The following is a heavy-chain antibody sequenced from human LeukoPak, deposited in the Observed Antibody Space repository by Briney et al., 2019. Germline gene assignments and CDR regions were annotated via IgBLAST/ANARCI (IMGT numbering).Heavy chain of an antibody. CDR3: ARDPPDY. J-gene: IGHJ4*02. CDR1: GFTFSSYE. Sequence: SGGSLRLSCAASGFTFSSYEVNWVRQAPGKGLEWVSYILNSGTTTYYADSVKGRFTISRDNAKNSLYLQMNSLRAEDTGVYYCARDPPDYWGQGILVTVSS. V-gene: IGHV3-48*03. CDR2: ILNSGTTT.